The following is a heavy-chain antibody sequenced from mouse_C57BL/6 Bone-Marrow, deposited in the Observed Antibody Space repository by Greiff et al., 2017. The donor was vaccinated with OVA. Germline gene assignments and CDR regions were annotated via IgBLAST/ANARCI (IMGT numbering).Heavy chain of an antibody. Sequence: QVQLQQPGAELVKPGASVKLSCKASGYTFTSYWMHWVKQRPGRGLEWIGRIGPNSGGTKYNEKFKSKATLTVDKPYSTAYMQLSRLTSEDTAVYYCASWGSKGWYFDVWGTGTTVTVSS. CDR3: ASWGSKGWYFDV. CDR2: IGPNSGGT. V-gene: IGHV1-72*01. J-gene: IGHJ1*03. CDR1: GYTFTSYW. D-gene: IGHD2-5*01.